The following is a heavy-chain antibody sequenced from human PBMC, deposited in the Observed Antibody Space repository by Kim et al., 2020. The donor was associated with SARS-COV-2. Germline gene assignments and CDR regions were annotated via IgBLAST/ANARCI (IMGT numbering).Heavy chain of an antibody. D-gene: IGHD3-3*01. CDR2: T. CDR3: ARPNLEWLYDY. V-gene: IGHV5-51*01. Sequence: TRYSPSFQGQVTISADKSISTAYLQWSSLKASDTAMYYCARPNLEWLYDYWGQGTLVTVSS. J-gene: IGHJ4*02.